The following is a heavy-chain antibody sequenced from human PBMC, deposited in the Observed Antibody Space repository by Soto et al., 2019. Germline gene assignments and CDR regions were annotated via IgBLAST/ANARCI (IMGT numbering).Heavy chain of an antibody. D-gene: IGHD3-10*01. CDR2: ISGSGGTT. CDR1: GITFRNFA. V-gene: IGHV3-23*01. CDR3: AKDTSITGSFDP. Sequence: HPGGSLRLSCIASGITFRNFAMSWVRQAPGKGLEWVSVISGSGGTTYYSDAVKGRFTISRDNSNNTLYLQMDSLRGDDTAVYYCAKDTSITGSFDPWGQGTLVTVSS. J-gene: IGHJ5*02.